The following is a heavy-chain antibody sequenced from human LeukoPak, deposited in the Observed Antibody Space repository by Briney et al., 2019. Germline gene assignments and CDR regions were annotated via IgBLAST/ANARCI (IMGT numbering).Heavy chain of an antibody. CDR1: GFTVSSKY. Sequence: GGSLRLSCAASGFTVSSKYMSWVRQAPGKGLEWVSYISSSGSTIYYADSVKGRFTISRDNAKNSLYLQMNSLRAEDTAVYYCARVETYYYGSGSYSDYWGQGTLVTVSS. CDR2: ISSSGSTI. J-gene: IGHJ4*02. D-gene: IGHD3-10*01. V-gene: IGHV3-48*03. CDR3: ARVETYYYGSGSYSDY.